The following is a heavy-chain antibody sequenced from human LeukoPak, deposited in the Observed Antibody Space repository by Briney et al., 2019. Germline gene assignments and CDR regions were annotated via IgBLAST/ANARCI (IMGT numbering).Heavy chain of an antibody. CDR3: ARDLGTSGWYGDFDY. J-gene: IGHJ4*02. CDR2: IYSGGSI. D-gene: IGHD6-19*01. V-gene: IGHV3-53*01. Sequence: PGGSLRLSGAASGFAVSSNYMSWVRQAPGKGLEGVSVIYSGGSIYYTDSVKGRFTISRDNSKNTVYLQMNSLRAEDTAVYYCARDLGTSGWYGDFDYWGQGTLVTVSS. CDR1: GFAVSSNY.